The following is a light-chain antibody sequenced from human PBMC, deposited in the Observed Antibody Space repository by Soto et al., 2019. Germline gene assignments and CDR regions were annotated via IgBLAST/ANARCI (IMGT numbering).Light chain of an antibody. Sequence: DIQMTQSPSSLSASVGDRVTITCRASQSIRNYLNWYQQKPGKAPKLLIYAASTLQSGVPSRFRGSGSGTDFTLTISSLQPEDFATYFCQQGYSTPTFGQGTKVEIK. J-gene: IGKJ1*01. CDR2: AAS. CDR3: QQGYSTPT. CDR1: QSIRNY. V-gene: IGKV1-39*01.